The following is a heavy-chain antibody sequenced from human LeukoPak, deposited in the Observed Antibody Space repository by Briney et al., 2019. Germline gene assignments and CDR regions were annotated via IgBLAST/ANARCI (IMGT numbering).Heavy chain of an antibody. CDR2: FDPEDGEA. D-gene: IGHD5-12*01. Sequence: ASVKVSCKASGYTFTGYYMHWVRQAPGKGLEWMGGFDPEDGEAIYAQKFQGRVTMTEDTSTDTAYMELSSPRSEDTAVYYCATYSGYALHDAFDIWGQGTMVTVSS. V-gene: IGHV1-24*01. CDR1: GYTFTGYY. CDR3: ATYSGYALHDAFDI. J-gene: IGHJ3*02.